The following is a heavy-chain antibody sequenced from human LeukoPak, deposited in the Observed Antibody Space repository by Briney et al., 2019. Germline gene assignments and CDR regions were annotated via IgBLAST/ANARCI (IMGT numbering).Heavy chain of an antibody. CDR3: ARAPRYCSSTSCYDFDY. CDR1: GYTFTSYY. Sequence: ASVKVSCKASGYTFTSYYMHWVRQAPGQGLEWMGMINPSGGSTSYAQKFQGRVTMTRDTSTSTVYMELSSLRSEDTAVYYCARAPRYCSSTSCYDFDYWGQGTLVTVSS. D-gene: IGHD2-2*01. V-gene: IGHV1-46*01. J-gene: IGHJ4*02. CDR2: INPSGGST.